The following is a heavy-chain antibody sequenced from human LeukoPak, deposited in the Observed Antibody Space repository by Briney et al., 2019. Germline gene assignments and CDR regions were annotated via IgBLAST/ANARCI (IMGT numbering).Heavy chain of an antibody. V-gene: IGHV1-2*02. J-gene: IGHJ2*01. Sequence: GASVKVSCKASGYTFTDYYMHWVRQAPGQGLEWMGWINPNSGGTIYAQKFQGRVTMTRNTSISTAYMELSSLRSEDTAVYYCARQGDYYGSGSYYSYWYFDLWGRGTLVTVSS. D-gene: IGHD3-10*01. CDR2: INPNSGGT. CDR1: GYTFTDYY. CDR3: ARQGDYYGSGSYYSYWYFDL.